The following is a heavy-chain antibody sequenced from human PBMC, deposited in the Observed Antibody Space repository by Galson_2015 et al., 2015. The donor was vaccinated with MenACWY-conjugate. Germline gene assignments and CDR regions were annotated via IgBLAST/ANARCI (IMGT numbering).Heavy chain of an antibody. D-gene: IGHD2-15*01. Sequence: SLRLSCAASGLTVSNYGMAWVRQAPGKGLDWVSAISGGGTTYYAASVKGRFTISRDNSKNTLYLQMNSLRVEDTAVYYCAREGREGFCSVGTCYFYDFWRQGTLVTVSS. CDR1: GLTVSNYG. CDR2: ISGGGTT. J-gene: IGHJ4*02. V-gene: IGHV3-23*01. CDR3: AREGREGFCSVGTCYFYDF.